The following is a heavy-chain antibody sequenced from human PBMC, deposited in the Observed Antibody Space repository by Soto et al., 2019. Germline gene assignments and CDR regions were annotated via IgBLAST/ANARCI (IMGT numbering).Heavy chain of an antibody. CDR1: GFSLSTSGVG. CDR3: ARIVSRGFTMVRGVILDAFDI. Sequence: SGPTLVNPTQTLTLTCTFSGFSLSTSGVGVGWIRQPPGKALEWLALIFWDDDKRYSPSLKSRVTITKDTSKNQLVLTMTNMDPVDTATYYCARIVSRGFTMVRGVILDAFDIWG. CDR2: IFWDDDK. V-gene: IGHV2-5*02. J-gene: IGHJ3*02. D-gene: IGHD3-10*01.